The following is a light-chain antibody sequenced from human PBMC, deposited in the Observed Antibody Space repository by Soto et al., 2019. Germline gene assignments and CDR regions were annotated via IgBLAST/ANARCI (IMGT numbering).Light chain of an antibody. V-gene: IGKV3-20*01. CDR3: QQYGRAPMT. CDR1: QTVSSTY. J-gene: IGKJ5*01. CDR2: DAS. Sequence: SVLPQPPGTLSLSPGERATLSCRASQTVSSTYLAWYQQIPGQAPRLLIYDASTRAAGIPDRFSGSGSVTDCTLTMTRLEPEDSTVYYCQQYGRAPMTVGQGPRLEMK.